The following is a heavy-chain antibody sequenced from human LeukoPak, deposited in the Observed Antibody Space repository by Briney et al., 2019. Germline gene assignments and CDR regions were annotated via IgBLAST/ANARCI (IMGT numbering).Heavy chain of an antibody. CDR1: GYSISSGYY. D-gene: IGHD3-22*01. CDR3: ARDSFHYYDSSGENYFDY. Sequence: SGTLSLTCTVSGYSISSGYYWGWIRQPPGKGLEWIGSIYHSGSTYYNPSLKSRVTISVDTSKNQFSLKLSSVTAADTAVYYCARDSFHYYDSSGENYFDYWGQGTLVTVSS. J-gene: IGHJ4*02. CDR2: IYHSGST. V-gene: IGHV4-38-2*02.